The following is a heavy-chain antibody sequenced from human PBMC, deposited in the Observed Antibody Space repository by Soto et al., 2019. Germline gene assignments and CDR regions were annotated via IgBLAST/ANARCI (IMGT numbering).Heavy chain of an antibody. CDR3: ARAQWELLLLGDFDI. CDR1: GGTFSSYA. V-gene: IGHV1-69*06. CDR2: IIPIFGTA. Sequence: SVKVSCKASGGTFSSYAISWVRQAPGQGLEWMGGIIPIFGTANYAQKFQGRVTITADKSTSTAYMELSSLRSEDTAVYYCARAQWELLLLGDFDIWGQGTMVTVSS. J-gene: IGHJ3*02. D-gene: IGHD1-26*01.